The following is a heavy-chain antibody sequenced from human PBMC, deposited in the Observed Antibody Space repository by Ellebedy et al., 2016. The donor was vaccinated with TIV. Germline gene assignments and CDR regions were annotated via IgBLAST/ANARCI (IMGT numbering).Heavy chain of an antibody. CDR3: VRGMHY. CDR2: MKQDESEK. CDR1: GFTFSSYW. V-gene: IGHV3-7*01. D-gene: IGHD2-8*01. J-gene: IGHJ4*02. Sequence: GESLKISCAASGFTFSSYWMTWVRQAPGKGLEWVANMKQDESEKYYVDAVRGRFTISRDNAKSSLYLQMNSLRAEDTAVYYCVRGMHYWGQGTLVTVSS.